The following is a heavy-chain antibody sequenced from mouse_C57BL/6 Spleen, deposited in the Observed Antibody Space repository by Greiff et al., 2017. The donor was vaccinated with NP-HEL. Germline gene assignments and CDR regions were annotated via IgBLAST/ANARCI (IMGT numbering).Heavy chain of an antibody. Sequence: QVQLQQPGAELVKPGASVKMSCKASGYTFTSYWITWVKQRPGQGLEWIGDIYPGSGSTNYNEKFKSKATLTVDTSSSTAYMQLSSLTSEDSAVYYCASSTYYYGSSPRYCDVWGTGTTVTVAS. CDR3: ASSTYYYGSSPRYCDV. CDR2: IYPGSGST. V-gene: IGHV1-55*01. J-gene: IGHJ1*03. CDR1: GYTFTSYW. D-gene: IGHD1-1*01.